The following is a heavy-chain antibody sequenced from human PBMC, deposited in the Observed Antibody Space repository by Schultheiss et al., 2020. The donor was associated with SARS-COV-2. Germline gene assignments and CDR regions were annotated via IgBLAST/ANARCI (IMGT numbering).Heavy chain of an antibody. CDR2: MNPNSGNT. CDR1: GYTFTSYD. CDR3: ARAGFWSGINYFDY. D-gene: IGHD3-3*01. Sequence: ASVKVSCKASGYTFTSYDINWVRQATGQGLEWMGWMNPNSGNTGYAQKFQGRVTMTRNTSISTAYMELRSLRSDDTAVYYCARAGFWSGINYFDYWGQGTLVTVSS. V-gene: IGHV1-8*01. J-gene: IGHJ4*02.